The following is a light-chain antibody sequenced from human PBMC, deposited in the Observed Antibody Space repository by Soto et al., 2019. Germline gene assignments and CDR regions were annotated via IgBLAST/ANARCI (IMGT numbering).Light chain of an antibody. CDR2: EAS. J-gene: IGLJ1*01. V-gene: IGLV2-14*01. Sequence: QSVLTQPASVSGSPGQSITISCTGTSSDVGGYIYVSWYQQHPGKAPKLMIFEASNRPSGVSNRFTGSKSGNTASLTISGLQAEDEANYFCSSYSTSSTPYVFGTGTKVTVL. CDR3: SSYSTSSTPYV. CDR1: SSDVGGYIY.